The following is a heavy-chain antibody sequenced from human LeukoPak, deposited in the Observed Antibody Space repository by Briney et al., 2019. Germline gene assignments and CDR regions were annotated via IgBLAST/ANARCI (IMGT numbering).Heavy chain of an antibody. Sequence: SETLSLTCTVSGGSISSGSYYWSWIRQPAGKGLEWIGRIYTSGSTNYNPSLKSRVTISVDTSKNQFSLKLSSVTAADTAVYYCARTVTGTTWFDPWGQGTLVTVSS. D-gene: IGHD1-7*01. J-gene: IGHJ5*02. CDR3: ARTVTGTTWFDP. V-gene: IGHV4-61*02. CDR2: IYTSGST. CDR1: GGSISSGSYY.